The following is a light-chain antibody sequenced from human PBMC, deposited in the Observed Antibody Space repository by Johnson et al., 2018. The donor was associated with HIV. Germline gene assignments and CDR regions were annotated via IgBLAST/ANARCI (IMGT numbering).Light chain of an antibody. CDR3: GAWDSSLSSYV. Sequence: QSVLTQPPSVSAAPGQKVTISCSGSSSNIGSNYVSWYQQLPGTAPRLLISANNERPSDIPDRFSGSKSGTSATLGITGLQTGDEADYYCGAWDSSLSSYVFGTGTKGTVL. CDR2: ANN. J-gene: IGLJ1*01. CDR1: SSNIGSNY. V-gene: IGLV1-51*01.